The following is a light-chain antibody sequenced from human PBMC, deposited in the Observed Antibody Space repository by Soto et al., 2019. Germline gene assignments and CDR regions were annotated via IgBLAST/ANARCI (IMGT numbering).Light chain of an antibody. J-gene: IGLJ2*01. V-gene: IGLV2-11*01. CDR1: SSDVGGYNY. CDR2: DVS. CDR3: CSYAGSYTVV. Sequence: QSALTQPRSVSGSPGQSVTISCTGTSSDVGGYNYVSWYQQHPGKAPKLMIYDVSKRPSGVPDRFSGSKSGNTSSLTISGLQAEDEADYYCCSYAGSYTVVFLGGTKLTVL.